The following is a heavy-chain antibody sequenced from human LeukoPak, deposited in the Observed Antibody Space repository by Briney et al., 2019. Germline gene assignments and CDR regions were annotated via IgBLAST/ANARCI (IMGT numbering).Heavy chain of an antibody. Sequence: GGSLRLSCAASGFTFSSYWMGWVRQAPGKGLEWVAHMNQDGSAKYYVDSVKGRFTISRDNAKNSLYLQMNSLRAEDTAVYFCASDSGNYRTFDYWGQGTLVTVSS. V-gene: IGHV3-7*02. CDR3: ASDSGNYRTFDY. CDR1: GFTFSSYW. CDR2: MNQDGSAK. D-gene: IGHD1-26*01. J-gene: IGHJ4*02.